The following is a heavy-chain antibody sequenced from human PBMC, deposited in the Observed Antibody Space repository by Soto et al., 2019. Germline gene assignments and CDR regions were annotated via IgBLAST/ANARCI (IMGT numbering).Heavy chain of an antibody. CDR3: GRVPYAHYYYYMDV. Sequence: SETLSLTCTVSGGSISSYYWSWIRQPPGKGLEWIGYIYYSGSTNYNPSLKSRVTISVDTSKNQFSLKLSSVTAADTAVYYFGRVPYAHYYYYMDVWAKGTTVTVSS. D-gene: IGHD3-16*01. V-gene: IGHV4-59*01. CDR1: GGSISSYY. CDR2: IYYSGST. J-gene: IGHJ6*03.